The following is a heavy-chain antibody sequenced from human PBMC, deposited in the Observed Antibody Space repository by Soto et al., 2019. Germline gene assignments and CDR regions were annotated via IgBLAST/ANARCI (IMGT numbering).Heavy chain of an antibody. D-gene: IGHD2-2*01. V-gene: IGHV1-69*01. CDR3: ARAIVVVPAAYYCMDV. Sequence: QVQLVQSGAEVKKPGSSVKVSCKASGGTFSSYAISWVRQAPGQGLEWMGGIIPIFGTANYAQKFQGRVTITAVESTSTADIELSSLCSEDTAVYYCARAIVVVPAAYYCMDVWGQRTTVAVSS. CDR2: IIPIFGTA. CDR1: GGTFSSYA. J-gene: IGHJ6*02.